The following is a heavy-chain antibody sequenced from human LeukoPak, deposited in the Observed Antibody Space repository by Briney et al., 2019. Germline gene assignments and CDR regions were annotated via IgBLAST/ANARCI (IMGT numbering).Heavy chain of an antibody. D-gene: IGHD5-12*01. V-gene: IGHV3-23*01. CDR2: IRGSGGSNT. Sequence: GGSLRLSCAASGFTFSTYAMSWVRQAPGKGLEWVSTIRGSGGSNTYYADSVQGRSTISRDNSKNTLYLQMNTLRAEDTAVYYCAKGVLRSSPDYWGQGTLVTVSS. CDR3: AKGVLRSSPDY. CDR1: GFTFSTYA. J-gene: IGHJ4*02.